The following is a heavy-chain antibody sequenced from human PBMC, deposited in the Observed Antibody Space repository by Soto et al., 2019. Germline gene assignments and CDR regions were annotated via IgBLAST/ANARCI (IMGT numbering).Heavy chain of an antibody. D-gene: IGHD6-13*01. CDR2: INPNSGGT. Sequence: ASVKVSCKSSGYTFTGYYIHWVRQAPGQGLEWMGWINPNSGGTNYAQKFQGRVTMTRDTSISTAYMELSRLRSDDTAVYYCARESSSSWYKWFDPWGQGTLVTVSS. CDR1: GYTFTGYY. CDR3: ARESSSSWYKWFDP. J-gene: IGHJ5*02. V-gene: IGHV1-2*02.